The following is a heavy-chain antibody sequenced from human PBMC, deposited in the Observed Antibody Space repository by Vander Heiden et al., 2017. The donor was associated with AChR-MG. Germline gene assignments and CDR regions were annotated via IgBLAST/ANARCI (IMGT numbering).Heavy chain of an antibody. J-gene: IGHJ4*02. D-gene: IGHD3-22*01. V-gene: IGHV3-49*03. Sequence: EVQLVESGGGLVQPGRSLRLSCTASGFTFGDYAMSWFRQAPGKWLEWVGFIRSKAYGGTTEYAASVKGRFTISRDDSKSIAYLQMNSLKTEDTAVYYCTRARLYYYDSSGYYHLFDYWGQGTLVTVSS. CDR3: TRARLYYYDSSGYYHLFDY. CDR1: GFTFGDYA. CDR2: IRSKAYGGTT.